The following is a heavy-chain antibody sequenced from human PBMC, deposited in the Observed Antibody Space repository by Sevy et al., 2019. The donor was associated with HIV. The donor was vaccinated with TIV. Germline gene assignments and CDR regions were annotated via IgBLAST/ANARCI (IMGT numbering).Heavy chain of an antibody. Sequence: SETLSLTCAVSGGSVSGYSWDWIRQPPGKGLEWIGEVNHSGSTNYNPSLKSRVTISVDTSKNQFSLKLNFVTAADTTVYYCARGGDAVVPSPIIGMGPWTKYWYFDLWGRGTLVTVSS. D-gene: IGHD2-2*02. CDR2: VNHSGST. CDR1: GGSVSGYS. V-gene: IGHV4-34*01. J-gene: IGHJ2*01. CDR3: ARGGDAVVPSPIIGMGPWTKYWYFDL.